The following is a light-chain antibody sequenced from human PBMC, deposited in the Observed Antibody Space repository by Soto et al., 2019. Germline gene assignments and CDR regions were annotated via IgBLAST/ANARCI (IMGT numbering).Light chain of an antibody. CDR1: NTEVGPYGC. V-gene: IGLV2-14*01. CDR2: EVT. CDR3: SLYTSDNTYV. Sequence: QVVLTPPGPGFGCPGPWITMSLTGKNTEVGPYGCVSWHQQYPGTAPKLVPYEVTNRPKGVPDRFHGSKSGNTASLTISGLQDADEADYYCSLYTSDNTYVFGTGTNVTV. J-gene: IGLJ1*01.